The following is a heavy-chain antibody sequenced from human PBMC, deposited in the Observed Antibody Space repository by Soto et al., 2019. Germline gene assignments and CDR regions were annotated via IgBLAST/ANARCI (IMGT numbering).Heavy chain of an antibody. CDR1: GGSISSGGYS. Sequence: QLQLQESGSGLVKPSQTLSLTCAVSGGSISSGGYSWSWIRQPPGKGLEWIGYIYHSGSTYYNPSLKSRVTISVDRSKNQFSLKLSSVTAADTAVYYCARDQHDYGDYGYAFDIWGQGTMVTVSS. CDR2: IYHSGST. D-gene: IGHD4-17*01. J-gene: IGHJ3*02. CDR3: ARDQHDYGDYGYAFDI. V-gene: IGHV4-30-2*01.